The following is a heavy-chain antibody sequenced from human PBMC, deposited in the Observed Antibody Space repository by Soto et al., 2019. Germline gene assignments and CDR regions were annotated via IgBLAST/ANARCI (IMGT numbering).Heavy chain of an antibody. J-gene: IGHJ6*02. D-gene: IGHD6-6*01. V-gene: IGHV1-69*13. Sequence: SVKFSCEASGGTCSRYTISWVRQAPGQGLEWMGGIIPIFGTANYAQKFQGRVTITADESTSTAYMELSSLRSEDTAVYYCARGTGYSSSSGGYYYYGMDVWGQGTTVTVSS. CDR3: ARGTGYSSSSGGYYYYGMDV. CDR1: GGTCSRYT. CDR2: IIPIFGTA.